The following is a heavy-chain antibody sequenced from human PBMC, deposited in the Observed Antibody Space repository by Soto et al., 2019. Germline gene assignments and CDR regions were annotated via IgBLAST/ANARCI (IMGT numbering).Heavy chain of an antibody. D-gene: IGHD3-10*01. V-gene: IGHV1-18*01. CDR1: GYTFTSYG. CDR3: TRVAQGSGSYWRAYYYYYYMDV. Sequence: QVQLVQSGAEVKKPGASVKVSCKASGYTFTSYGISWVQQAPGQGLEWMGWIGACNGNTNYAQKLQGRVTMTTDTSTSTAYMELRSLRSDDTAVYYCTRVAQGSGSYWRAYYYYYYMDVWGKGTTVTVSS. CDR2: IGACNGNT. J-gene: IGHJ6*03.